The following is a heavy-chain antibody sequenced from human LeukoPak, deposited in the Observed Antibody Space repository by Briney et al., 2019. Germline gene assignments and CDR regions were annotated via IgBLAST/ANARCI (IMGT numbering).Heavy chain of an antibody. CDR3: ARGGYSQGFGY. CDR1: GFTFSSYS. CDR2: ISSSTI. Sequence: PGGSLRLSCAASGFTFSSYSMNWVRQAPGKGLEWVSYISSSTIYYADSVKGRFTLSRDNAKNSLYLQMNSLRDEDTAVYYCARGGYSQGFGYWGQGTLVTVSS. D-gene: IGHD5-24*01. V-gene: IGHV3-48*02. J-gene: IGHJ4*02.